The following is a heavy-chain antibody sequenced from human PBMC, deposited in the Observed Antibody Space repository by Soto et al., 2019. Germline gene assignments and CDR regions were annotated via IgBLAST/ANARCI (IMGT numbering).Heavy chain of an antibody. Sequence: EVQLVESGGGLVQPGGSLRLSCAASGFTFNSHTMNWVRQAPGKGLEWLSYISDSSSTIYYADSVKGRFTISRDNAKNSLYLQMNILRAEDPAVYYCTRELAYWGQGTLVTVST. J-gene: IGHJ4*02. CDR3: TRELAY. V-gene: IGHV3-48*04. CDR1: GFTFNSHT. CDR2: ISDSSSTI.